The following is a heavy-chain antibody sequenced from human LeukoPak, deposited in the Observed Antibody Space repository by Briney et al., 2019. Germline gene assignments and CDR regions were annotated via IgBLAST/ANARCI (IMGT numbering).Heavy chain of an antibody. CDR3: ANPQSRGYDYLDY. D-gene: IGHD5-12*01. J-gene: IGHJ4*02. V-gene: IGHV3-30*18. CDR2: VSIDGGEK. CDR1: RFTFSNYG. Sequence: GGSLRLSCAGSRFTFSNYGMHWVRQAPGKGLEWVAVVSIDGGEKHYADSVRGRFTISRDNSKNMLYLQMNRLRVEDTAVYYCANPQSRGYDYLDYWGQGTLVSVSS.